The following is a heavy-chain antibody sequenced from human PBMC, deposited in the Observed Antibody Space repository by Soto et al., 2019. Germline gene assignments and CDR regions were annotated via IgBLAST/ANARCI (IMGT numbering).Heavy chain of an antibody. CDR1: GFMFNNYA. J-gene: IGHJ4*02. V-gene: IGHV3-23*01. CDR3: AKGLYYYDSSGYRLFDY. Sequence: GGSLRLSCAASGFMFNNYAMSWVRQAPGKGLEWVSTVSVSGGTTYYADSLKGRFTISRDNSKKTVYLQMNRLRADDTAIYYCAKGLYYYDSSGYRLFDYWGQGTLVTVPS. CDR2: VSVSGGTT. D-gene: IGHD3-22*01.